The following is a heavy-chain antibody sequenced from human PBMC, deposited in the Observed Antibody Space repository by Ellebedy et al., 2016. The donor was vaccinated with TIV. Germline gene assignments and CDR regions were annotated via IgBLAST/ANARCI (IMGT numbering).Heavy chain of an antibody. CDR2: IDPTDSYI. CDR3: ARHLVRLRGLEIDS. Sequence: GESLKISCQGFGYTFTDYWITWLRQTPGKGLEWIGRIDPTDSYINYSPSFQGHVTISVEKSISTAYLQWSSLKASDTAMYYCARHLVRLRGLEIDSWGQGTLVTVSS. CDR1: GYTFTDYW. J-gene: IGHJ5*01. V-gene: IGHV5-10-1*01. D-gene: IGHD3-10*01.